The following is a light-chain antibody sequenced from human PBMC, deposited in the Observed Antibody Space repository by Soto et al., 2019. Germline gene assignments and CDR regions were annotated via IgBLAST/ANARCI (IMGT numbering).Light chain of an antibody. J-gene: IGLJ1*01. V-gene: IGLV2-23*02. CDR2: EVS. CDR3: CSYAGSSTFV. Sequence: QSVLTQPASVSGSPGQSITISCTGTSSDVGGYNYVSWYQQHPGKAPKPMIYEVSNRPSGVSNRFSGSKSGNTAPLTISGLQAEDEADYYCCSYAGSSTFVFGTGTKVT. CDR1: SSDVGGYNY.